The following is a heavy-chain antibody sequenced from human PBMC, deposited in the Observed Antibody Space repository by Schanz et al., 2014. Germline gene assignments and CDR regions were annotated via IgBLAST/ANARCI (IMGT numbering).Heavy chain of an antibody. J-gene: IGHJ6*02. CDR3: ARAKRFGDMDV. CDR1: GYTFTSYD. D-gene: IGHD3-10*01. CDR2: INPSEGGT. V-gene: IGHV1-46*01. Sequence: QVQLIQSGAEVKKPGASVKVSCTASGYTFTSYDINWVRQAPGQGLEWVGIINPSEGGTSFPQKFKDRLTMTRDTSTSTVYMELSSLRSEDTAVYYCARAKRFGDMDVWGQGTTVTVSS.